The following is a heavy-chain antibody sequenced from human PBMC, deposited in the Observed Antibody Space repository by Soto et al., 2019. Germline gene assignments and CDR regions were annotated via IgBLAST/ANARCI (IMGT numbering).Heavy chain of an antibody. CDR1: GFTFSSYA. J-gene: IGHJ3*02. D-gene: IGHD2-2*01. V-gene: IGHV3-23*01. CDR2: ISGSGGSK. CDR3: AKGTLGYCSSTSCSAHAFDI. Sequence: EVQLLESGGGLVQPGGSLRLSCAASGFTFSSYAMSWVRQAPGKGLEWVSAISGSGGSKYYADSVKGRFTISRDNSKNTLYLPMNSLRAEDTAVYYCAKGTLGYCSSTSCSAHAFDIWGQGTMVTVSS.